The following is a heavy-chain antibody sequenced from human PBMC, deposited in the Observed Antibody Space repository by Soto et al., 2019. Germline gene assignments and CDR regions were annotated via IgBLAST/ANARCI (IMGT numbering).Heavy chain of an antibody. V-gene: IGHV4-31*03. J-gene: IGHJ5*02. Sequence: SETLSLTCTVSGDAIYIGGYYWTWIRQHPGKGLEWIGYIYHTGKTYYNPSLESRVTMSVDTSKNQFSLKFASVNAADPAVYYCASAGSSTANWIDPWGQGTLVTVSS. D-gene: IGHD2-2*01. CDR2: IYHTGKT. CDR3: ASAGSSTANWIDP. CDR1: GDAIYIGGYY.